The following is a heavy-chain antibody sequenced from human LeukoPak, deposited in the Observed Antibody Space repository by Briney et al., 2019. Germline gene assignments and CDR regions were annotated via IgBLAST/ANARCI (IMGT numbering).Heavy chain of an antibody. J-gene: IGHJ4*02. CDR3: AGYDYYDSSGYFTGPFFDY. CDR2: IYYSGST. CDR1: GGSISSYY. V-gene: IGHV4-59*01. Sequence: SETLSLTCTVSGGSISSYYWSWIRQPPGKGLEWIGYIYYSGSTNYNPSLKSRVTISVDTSKNQFSLKLSSVTAADTAVYYCAGYDYYDSSGYFTGPFFDYWGQGTLVTVSS. D-gene: IGHD3-22*01.